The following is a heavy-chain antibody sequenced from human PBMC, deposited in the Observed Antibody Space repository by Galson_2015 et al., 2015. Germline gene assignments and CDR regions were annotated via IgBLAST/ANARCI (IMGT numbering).Heavy chain of an antibody. V-gene: IGHV3-64D*06. CDR3: VKSLNSHGDPGYLDD. CDR2: ISSNGEST. Sequence: SLRLSCAASGSTFSSYAMNWVRQAPGKGLEYVSAISSNGESTYYADSVKGRFTISRDNSKNTLYLQMSSLRAEDTAVFYCVKSLNSHGDPGYLDDAVHETLVPAST. CDR1: GSTFSSYA. J-gene: IGHJ4*01. D-gene: IGHD4/OR15-4a*01.